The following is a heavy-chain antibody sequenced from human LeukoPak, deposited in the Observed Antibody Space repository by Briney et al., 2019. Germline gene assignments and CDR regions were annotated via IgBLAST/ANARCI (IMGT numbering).Heavy chain of an antibody. Sequence: GGSLRLSCASSGFTFSSYSINWVRQAPGKGLKWVSSISSSSSYIYYADSVRGRFTISRDNAKNSLYLQMNSLRAEDTAVYYCARDSYYYDSSGFIHWGQGTLVTVSS. D-gene: IGHD3-22*01. CDR1: GFTFSSYS. J-gene: IGHJ4*02. CDR3: ARDSYYYDSSGFIH. CDR2: ISSSSSYI. V-gene: IGHV3-21*01.